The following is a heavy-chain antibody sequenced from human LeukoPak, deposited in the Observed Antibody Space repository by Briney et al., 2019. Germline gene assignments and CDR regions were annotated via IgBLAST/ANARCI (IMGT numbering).Heavy chain of an antibody. V-gene: IGHV4-34*01. Sequence: SETLSLTCAVYGGSFSGHYWSWIRQPPGKGLEWIGEINHSGSTNYNPSLKSRVTISVDTSKNQFSLKLSSVTAADTAVYYCARLCIGDYSNPYYYGMDVWGQGTTVTVSS. CDR3: ARLCIGDYSNPYYYGMDV. D-gene: IGHD4-4*01. J-gene: IGHJ6*02. CDR2: INHSGST. CDR1: GGSFSGHY.